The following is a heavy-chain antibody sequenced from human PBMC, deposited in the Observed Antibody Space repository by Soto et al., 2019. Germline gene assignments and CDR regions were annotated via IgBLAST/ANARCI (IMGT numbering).Heavy chain of an antibody. Sequence: GGSLRLSCAASGFTVSSNYMSWVRQAPGKGLEWVPVIYSGGSTYYADSVKGRFTISRDNSKNTLYLQMNSLRAEDTAVYYCARALYDFWSGYPNWFDPWGQGTLVTVSS. V-gene: IGHV3-53*01. CDR3: ARALYDFWSGYPNWFDP. CDR1: GFTVSSNY. CDR2: IYSGGST. D-gene: IGHD3-3*01. J-gene: IGHJ5*02.